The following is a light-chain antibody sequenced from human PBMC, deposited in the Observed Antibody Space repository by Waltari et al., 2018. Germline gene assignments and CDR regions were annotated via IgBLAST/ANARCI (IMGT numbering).Light chain of an antibody. Sequence: DIVMTQSPDSLAVSLGERATINCKSSQSFLYSSNNKNYIAWYQQKPGQPPKLLIYWASTREYGFPDRFSGSGSGTDFTLTISSLQAEDVAVYYCQQYYSTPWTFGQGTKVEIK. CDR2: WAS. CDR1: QSFLYSSNNKNY. CDR3: QQYYSTPWT. J-gene: IGKJ1*01. V-gene: IGKV4-1*01.